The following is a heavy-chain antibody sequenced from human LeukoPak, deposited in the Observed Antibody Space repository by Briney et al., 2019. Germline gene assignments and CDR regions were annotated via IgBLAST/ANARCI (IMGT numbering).Heavy chain of an antibody. V-gene: IGHV3-48*03. J-gene: IGHJ4*02. D-gene: IGHD3-3*01. CDR2: ISSGGDVI. CDR1: GFTFSSYD. Sequence: PGGSLTLSCAASGFTFSSYDMNWVRQTPERGLEWIAFISSGGDVIKYADSVKDRFAISRDNAKKSLYLQMSSLRAEDTAFYYCASEFWCGYFDSWGQGTLVTVSS. CDR3: ASEFWCGYFDS.